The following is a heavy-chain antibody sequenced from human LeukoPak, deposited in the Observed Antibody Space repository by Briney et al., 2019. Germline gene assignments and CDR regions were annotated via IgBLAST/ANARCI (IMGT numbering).Heavy chain of an antibody. CDR3: AVQRTLWQQVLDP. CDR2: ISNDGSNK. Sequence: GGSLRLSCAASGFTFSSYAMHWVRQAPGKGLEWVAIISNDGSNKYYADSVKGRFTISRDNSKNTLYLQMNSLRAEDTAVYYCAVQRTLWQQVLDPWGQGTLVTVSS. D-gene: IGHD6-13*01. V-gene: IGHV3-30*04. CDR1: GFTFSSYA. J-gene: IGHJ5*02.